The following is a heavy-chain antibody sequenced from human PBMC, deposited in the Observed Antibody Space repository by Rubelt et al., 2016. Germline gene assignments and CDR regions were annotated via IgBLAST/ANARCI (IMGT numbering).Heavy chain of an antibody. CDR3: ARDSTLWFGELSSAGAFDI. Sequence: EVQLVESGGGLVQPGGSLRLSCAASGFTFSSYSMNWVRQAPGKGLEWVSARVRFTCSRDNSRNSLYLKMNSLIAEDTAVYYCARDSTLWFGELSSAGAFDIWGQGTMVTVSS. V-gene: IGHV3-48*01. J-gene: IGHJ3*02. CDR1: GFTFSSYS. D-gene: IGHD3-10*01.